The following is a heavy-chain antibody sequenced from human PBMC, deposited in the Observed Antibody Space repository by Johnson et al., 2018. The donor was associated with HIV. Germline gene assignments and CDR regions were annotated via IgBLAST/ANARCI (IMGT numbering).Heavy chain of an antibody. J-gene: IGHJ3*02. V-gene: IGHV3-15*01. CDR3: TTRTWSDAFDI. CDR2: IKSRTDGGTT. Sequence: VQLVESGGGVVQSGRSLRLSCAASGFVFSAYAMNWVRQAPGKGLEWVGRIKSRTDGGTTDYTAPVKGRFTISRDDSKNTLYLQMNSLKTEDTAVYFCTTRTWSDAFDIWGRGTMVTVSS. D-gene: IGHD1-1*01. CDR1: GFVFSAYA.